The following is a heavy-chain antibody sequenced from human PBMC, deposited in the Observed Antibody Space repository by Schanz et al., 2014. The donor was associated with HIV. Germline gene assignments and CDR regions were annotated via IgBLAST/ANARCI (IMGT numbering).Heavy chain of an antibody. J-gene: IGHJ6*02. D-gene: IGHD5-18*01. CDR3: RGYRFYYGVDF. V-gene: IGHV3-23*04. CDR2: ISESGGRT. CDR1: GFNFNNYA. Sequence: EQLVESGGGLEQPGGSLRLSCAASGFNFNNYAMTWVRQAPGKGLEWVSSISESGGRTYYADSVNGRFTISRDNSKNTLYLQMTTLRTEDTAVYYCRGYRFYYGVDFWGQGTTVTVS.